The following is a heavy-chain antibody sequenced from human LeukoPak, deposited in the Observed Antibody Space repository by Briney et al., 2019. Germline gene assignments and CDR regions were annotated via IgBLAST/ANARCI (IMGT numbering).Heavy chain of an antibody. D-gene: IGHD5-18*01. CDR2: ISWNGGST. CDR1: GFAFDDYA. V-gene: IGHV3-20*04. CDR3: ARGKVRGYNFGYFDY. Sequence: GGSLRLSCAASGFAFDDYAMGWVRQVPGKGLEWISGISWNGGSTGDADSVEGRFTISRDNAKKSLYLQMNSLRAEDTALYYCARGKVRGYNFGYFDYWGQGTLVTVSS. J-gene: IGHJ4*02.